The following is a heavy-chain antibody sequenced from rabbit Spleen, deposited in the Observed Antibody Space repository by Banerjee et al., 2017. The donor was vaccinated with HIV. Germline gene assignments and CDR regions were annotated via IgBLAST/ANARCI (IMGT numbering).Heavy chain of an antibody. Sequence: QEQVVESGGGLVQPGGSLKLSCKASGFDFSNYGVSWVRQAPGKGLEWIGYIEPIFGNTYYANWVNGRFTISSHNAQNPLFLQLSSLTAADTATYFCVRDQAGDADYGPYYLNLWGPGTLVTVS. CDR3: VRDQAGDADYGPYYLNL. J-gene: IGHJ4*01. V-gene: IGHV1S47*01. CDR1: GFDFSNYG. D-gene: IGHD2-1*01. CDR2: IEPIFGNT.